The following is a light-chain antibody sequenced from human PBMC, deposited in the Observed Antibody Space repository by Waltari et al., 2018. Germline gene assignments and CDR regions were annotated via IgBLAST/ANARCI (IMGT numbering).Light chain of an antibody. CDR1: SNDIGTYSR. Sequence: QSALTQPASVSGSPGQSITISCTGTSNDIGTYSRVSWYQQRPGQAPNLTISDVNRRPSGVSLRFSGSQSDNTASLTVSGLQAEDEAEYYCCSYSRTNIVIFGGGTKLTVL. CDR2: DVN. V-gene: IGLV2-14*03. J-gene: IGLJ2*01. CDR3: CSYSRTNIVI.